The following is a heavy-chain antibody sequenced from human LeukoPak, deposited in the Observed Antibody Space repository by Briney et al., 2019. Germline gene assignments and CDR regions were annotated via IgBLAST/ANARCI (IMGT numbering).Heavy chain of an antibody. D-gene: IGHD6-13*01. V-gene: IGHV3-30-3*01. Sequence: GGSLRLSCAASGFTFSSYAMNWVRQAPGKGLEWVAVISYDGSNKYYADSVKGRFTISRDNSKNTLYLQMNSLRAEDTAVYYCASFEPIGAAGYYFDYWGQGTLVTVSS. J-gene: IGHJ4*02. CDR1: GFTFSSYA. CDR2: ISYDGSNK. CDR3: ASFEPIGAAGYYFDY.